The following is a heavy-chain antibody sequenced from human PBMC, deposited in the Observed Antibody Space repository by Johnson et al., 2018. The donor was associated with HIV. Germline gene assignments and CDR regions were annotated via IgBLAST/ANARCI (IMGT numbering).Heavy chain of an antibody. J-gene: IGHJ3*02. CDR3: ARDGSNFGAFDI. D-gene: IGHD1-1*01. CDR1: GFTFSGYW. V-gene: IGHV3-7*01. CDR2: IKQGGSEK. Sequence: VQLVESGGGLVKPGGSLRLSCVASGFTFSGYWMTWVRQAPGKGLEWVANIKQGGSEKYYVDSVKGRFTISRDNAKKSLYLQMNSLRAEDTAVYYCARDGSNFGAFDIWGQGTMVTVSS.